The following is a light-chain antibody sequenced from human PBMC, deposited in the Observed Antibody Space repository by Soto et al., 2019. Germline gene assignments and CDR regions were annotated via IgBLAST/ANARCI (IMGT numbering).Light chain of an antibody. V-gene: IGKV3-15*01. CDR2: GAS. CDR3: QKYNEWPLT. Sequence: EIVMTQSPATLSVSPGERATLSCRASQSVNSMLAWYQQKPGQAPRLLIYGASTRATGIPARFSGSGSGTESTLTISSLQSEDFAVYYCQKYNEWPLTFGGGTKVEIK. J-gene: IGKJ4*01. CDR1: QSVNSM.